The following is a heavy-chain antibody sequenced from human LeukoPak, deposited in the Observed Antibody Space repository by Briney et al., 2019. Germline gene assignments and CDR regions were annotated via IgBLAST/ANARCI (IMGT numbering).Heavy chain of an antibody. CDR2: IYDGGTT. Sequence: SDTLSLTCTVSGGSFNTYYWIWVRQSPGKGLEWIGYIYDGGTTNSNPSLKSRVTISVNPSLNQFSLNLTSVNAADTAMYYCAGAEVATGDFDLWGRGTLVSVSS. J-gene: IGHJ2*01. CDR1: GGSFNTYY. CDR3: AGAEVATGDFDL. V-gene: IGHV4-59*07. D-gene: IGHD5-12*01.